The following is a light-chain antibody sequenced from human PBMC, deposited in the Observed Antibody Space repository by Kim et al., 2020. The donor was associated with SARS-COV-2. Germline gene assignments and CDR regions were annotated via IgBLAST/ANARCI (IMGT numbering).Light chain of an antibody. Sequence: ASVEDRVSITCRARQPINTYLNWYQHKPGRAPTLLIYAASHLQRGVPSRFTATGVRTSFTLTITSLQPEDLATYYCQQSYDTPTTFGQGTKVDIK. CDR1: QPINTY. V-gene: IGKV1-39*01. CDR3: QQSYDTPTT. J-gene: IGKJ1*01. CDR2: AAS.